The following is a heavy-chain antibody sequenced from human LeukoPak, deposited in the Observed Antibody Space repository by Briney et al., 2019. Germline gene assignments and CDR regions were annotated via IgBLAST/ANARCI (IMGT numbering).Heavy chain of an antibody. J-gene: IGHJ5*02. Sequence: GGSLRLSCAASGFTFSSNGMHLVRQAPGKGLEWVAVISYDGSNKYYADSVKGRFTISRDNSKNTLYLQMNSLRAEDTAVYYCAKDHGSYGDYVQDGSAWGQGTLVTVSS. CDR3: AKDHGSYGDYVQDGSA. D-gene: IGHD4-17*01. CDR1: GFTFSSNG. V-gene: IGHV3-30*18. CDR2: ISYDGSNK.